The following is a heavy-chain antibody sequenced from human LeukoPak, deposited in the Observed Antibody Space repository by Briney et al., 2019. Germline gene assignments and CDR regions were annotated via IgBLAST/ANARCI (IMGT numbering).Heavy chain of an antibody. J-gene: IGHJ4*02. CDR2: INHSGST. Sequence: PSETLSLTCAVYGGSFSGYYWSWIRQPPGKGLEWIGEINHSGSTNYNPSLKSRVTISVDTSKNQFSLKLSSVTAADTAVYYCARGVACTNGVCYKSVSVPYNFDYWGQGTLVTVSS. D-gene: IGHD2-8*01. CDR1: GGSFSGYY. V-gene: IGHV4-34*01. CDR3: ARGVACTNGVCYKSVSVPYNFDY.